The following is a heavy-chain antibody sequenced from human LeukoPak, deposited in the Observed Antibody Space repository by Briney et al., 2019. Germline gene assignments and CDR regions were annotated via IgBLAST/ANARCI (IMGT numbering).Heavy chain of an antibody. CDR3: ARLINNGYFSD. Sequence: GESLKISCKGSGYSFANYWIGWVRQMPGKGLECMGIIYPGDSDTTYSPSFQGQVTISADKSITTAYLQWSSLKASDTAMYYCARLINNGYFSDWGQGTLVTVSS. D-gene: IGHD3-22*01. V-gene: IGHV5-51*01. CDR1: GYSFANYW. J-gene: IGHJ4*02. CDR2: IYPGDSDT.